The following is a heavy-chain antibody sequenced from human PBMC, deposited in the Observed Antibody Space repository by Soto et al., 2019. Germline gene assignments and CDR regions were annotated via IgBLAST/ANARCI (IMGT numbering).Heavy chain of an antibody. D-gene: IGHD3-16*01. CDR2: IYYSGST. CDR1: GGSISSYY. Sequence: SETLSLTCTVSGGSISSYYWSWIRQPPGKGLEWIGYIYYSGSTNYNPSLKSRVTISVDTSKNQFSLKLSSVTAADTAVYYCARELYYDYVWGSSVDYGMDVWGQGTTVTVSS. CDR3: ARELYYDYVWGSSVDYGMDV. V-gene: IGHV4-59*01. J-gene: IGHJ6*02.